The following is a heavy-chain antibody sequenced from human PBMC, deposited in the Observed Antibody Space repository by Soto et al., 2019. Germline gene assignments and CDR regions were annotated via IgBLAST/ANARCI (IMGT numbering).Heavy chain of an antibody. CDR2: IYYSGST. CDR1: GGSVSSGSYY. D-gene: IGHD2-15*01. CDR3: ARVGGRAREYGGNFDY. V-gene: IGHV4-61*01. J-gene: IGHJ4*02. Sequence: SETLSLTCTVSGGSVSSGSYYWSWIRQPPGKGLEWIGYIYYSGSTNYNPSLKSRVTISVDTSKNQFSLKLSSVTAADTAVYYCARVGGRAREYGGNFDYWGQGTLVTVSS.